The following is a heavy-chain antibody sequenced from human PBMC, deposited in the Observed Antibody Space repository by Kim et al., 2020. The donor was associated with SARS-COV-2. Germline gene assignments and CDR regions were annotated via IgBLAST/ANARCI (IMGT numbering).Heavy chain of an antibody. CDR1: GGSISSGGYY. D-gene: IGHD3-16*01. V-gene: IGHV4-31*03. J-gene: IGHJ3*02. CDR3: ARGRLDPESHTSHAFVI. Sequence: SETLSLTCTVSGGSISSGGYYWSWIRQYPGKGLEWIGYIYNTGSTYYKPSLKSRINMSIDTSKNQFSLELSSVTAADTAVYYCARGRLDPESHTSHAFVIWGQGTMGALSS. CDR2: IYNTGST.